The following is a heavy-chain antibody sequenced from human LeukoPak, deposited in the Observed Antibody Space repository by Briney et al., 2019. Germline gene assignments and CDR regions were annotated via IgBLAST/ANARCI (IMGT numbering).Heavy chain of an antibody. CDR2: MNPNSGNT. V-gene: IGHV1-8*01. J-gene: IGHJ4*02. CDR3: ARAEASRSSGKILGY. CDR1: GYTFTSYD. Sequence: ASVKVSCTASGYTFTSYDINWVRRATGQGPEWMGWMNPNSGNTGYAEKFQGRVTMTRNTSISTAYMELSSLTSEDTAVYYCARAEASRSSGKILGYWGQGTLVTVSS. D-gene: IGHD1-26*01.